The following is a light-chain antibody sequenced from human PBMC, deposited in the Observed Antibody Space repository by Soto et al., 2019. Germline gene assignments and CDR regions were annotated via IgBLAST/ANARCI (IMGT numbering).Light chain of an antibody. Sequence: QSVLTQPASVAGSPGQSITIPCNGNSNKIVGYNFVSWFQQHPGKAPKLLICDVTRRPSGVSYRFSGSKSGNTASLTISGLQAEDEADYYCNSYSGGNTLYVFGSGTKVTVL. CDR1: SNKIVGYNF. V-gene: IGLV2-14*01. CDR3: NSYSGGNTLYV. CDR2: DVT. J-gene: IGLJ1*01.